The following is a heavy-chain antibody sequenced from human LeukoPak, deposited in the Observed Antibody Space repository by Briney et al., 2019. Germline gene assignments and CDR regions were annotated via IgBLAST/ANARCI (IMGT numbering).Heavy chain of an antibody. V-gene: IGHV4-34*01. CDR3: AREALFYSSSSAGYYYYMDV. CDR1: GGSFSGYY. CDR2: INHSGST. Sequence: SETLSLTCAVYGGSFSGYYWSWIRQPPGKGLEWIGEINHSGSTNYNPSLKSRVTISVDTSKNQFSLKLSSVTAADTAVYYCAREALFYSSSSAGYYYYMDVWGKGTTVTVSS. J-gene: IGHJ6*03. D-gene: IGHD6-6*01.